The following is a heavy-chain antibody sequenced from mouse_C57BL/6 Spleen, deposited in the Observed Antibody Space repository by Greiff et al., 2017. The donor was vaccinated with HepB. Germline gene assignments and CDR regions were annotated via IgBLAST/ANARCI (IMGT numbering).Heavy chain of an antibody. V-gene: IGHV1-82*01. CDR3: AKEGIYYDFH. Sequence: VQLQQSGPELVKPGASVKISCKASGYAFSSSWMNWVKQRPGKGLEWIGRIYPGDGDTNYNGKFKGKATLTADKSSSTAYMQLSSLTSEDSAVYFCAKEGIYYDFHWGQGTLVTVSA. J-gene: IGHJ3*01. CDR1: GYAFSSSW. D-gene: IGHD2-4*01. CDR2: IYPGDGDT.